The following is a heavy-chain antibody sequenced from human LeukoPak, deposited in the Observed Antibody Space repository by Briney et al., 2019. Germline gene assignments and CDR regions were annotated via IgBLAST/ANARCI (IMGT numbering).Heavy chain of an antibody. CDR1: GYTFTGYY. V-gene: IGHV1-2*02. CDR3: ARVIGGRDGHNYDY. D-gene: IGHD5-24*01. J-gene: IGHJ4*02. Sequence: ASVKVSCKASGYTFTGYYMHWVRQAPGQGLEWMGWIDPNSGGTNYAQKFQGRVTMTRDTSISTVYMELSSLRSEDTAVYYCARVIGGRDGHNYDYWGQGTLVTVSS. CDR2: IDPNSGGT.